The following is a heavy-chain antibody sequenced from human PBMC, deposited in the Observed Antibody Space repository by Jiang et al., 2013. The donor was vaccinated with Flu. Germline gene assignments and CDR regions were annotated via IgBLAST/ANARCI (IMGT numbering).Heavy chain of an antibody. V-gene: IGHV5-51*01. CDR2: IYPSDSDT. CDR3: ARPKATFGDYDAFDV. J-gene: IGHJ3*01. Sequence: VQLVESGAEVKKPGESLKISCKGLGYKFTWYWIGWVRQMPGKGLEWMGGIYPSDSDTRYSPSLEGQVTISADTSIDTAYLQWSTLKASDTAIYYCARPKATFGDYDAFDVWGQGTMVIVSS. D-gene: IGHD3-10*01. CDR1: GYKFTWYW.